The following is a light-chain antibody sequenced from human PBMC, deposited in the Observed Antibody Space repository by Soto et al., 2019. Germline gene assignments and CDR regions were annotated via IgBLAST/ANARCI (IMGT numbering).Light chain of an antibody. V-gene: IGLV1-40*01. Sequence: QSVLTQPPSVSGAPGQRVTISCTGTSSNIGAGYDVIWYQQLPGTAPKLLIFGNNSRSSGVPDRFSASKSGTSASLAVAGLQAEHEADYHCQSYDTRLSGSVFGGGTKLTVL. J-gene: IGLJ3*02. CDR2: GNN. CDR1: SSNIGAGYD. CDR3: QSYDTRLSGSV.